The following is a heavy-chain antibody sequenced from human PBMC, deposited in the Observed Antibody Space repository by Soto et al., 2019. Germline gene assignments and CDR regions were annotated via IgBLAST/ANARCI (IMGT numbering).Heavy chain of an antibody. Sequence: PGESLKISCKGSCYSFTAYWIGWVRQMPGRGLEWMGIIYPGDSDTRYSPSFQGQVTISADKSISTAYLQWSSLKASDTAMYYCARTYYYDTSGPGSNVEIWGQGTMVTVSS. CDR2: IYPGDSDT. CDR3: ARTYYYDTSGPGSNVEI. J-gene: IGHJ3*02. D-gene: IGHD3-22*01. V-gene: IGHV5-51*01. CDR1: CYSFTAYW.